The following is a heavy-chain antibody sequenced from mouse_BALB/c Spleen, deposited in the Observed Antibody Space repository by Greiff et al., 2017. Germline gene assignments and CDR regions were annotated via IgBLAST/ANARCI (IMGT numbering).Heavy chain of an antibody. CDR2: IWSGGST. CDR3: ARKGGYDVGYAMDY. V-gene: IGHV2-2*02. CDR1: GFSLTSYG. D-gene: IGHD2-14*01. J-gene: IGHJ4*01. Sequence: QVQLKQSGPGLVQPSQSLSITCTVSGFSLTSYGVHWVRQSPGKGLEWLGVIWSGGSTDYNAAFISRLSISKDNSKSQVFFKMNSLQANDTAIYYCARKGGYDVGYAMDYWGQGTSVTVSS.